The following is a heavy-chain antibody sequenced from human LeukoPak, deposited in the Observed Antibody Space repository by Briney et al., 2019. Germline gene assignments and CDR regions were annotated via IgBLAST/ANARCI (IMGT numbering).Heavy chain of an antibody. D-gene: IGHD3-3*01. CDR2: ISSSSSYI. CDR1: GFTVSSNY. V-gene: IGHV3-21*01. Sequence: NPGGSLRLSCAASGFTVSSNYMSWVRQAPGKGLEWVSSISSSSSYIYYADSVKGRFTISRDNAKNSLYLQMNSLRAEDTAVYYCASGVAAVDSNWFDPWGQGTLVTVSS. CDR3: ASGVAAVDSNWFDP. J-gene: IGHJ5*02.